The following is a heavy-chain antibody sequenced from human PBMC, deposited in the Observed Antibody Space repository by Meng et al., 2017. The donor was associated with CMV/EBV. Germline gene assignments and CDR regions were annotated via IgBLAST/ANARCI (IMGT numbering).Heavy chain of an antibody. D-gene: IGHD2-21*02. CDR2: IYYSGST. CDR3: AREGDNPFDY. V-gene: IGHV4-30-4*08. Sequence: ELGPGLVKPSHTASLTCTVSGGSISSGDYYWSWSRQPPGKGLECMGYIYYSGSTYYNPSLKSRVTISVDTSKNQFSLKLSSVTAADTAVYYCAREGDNPFDYWGQGTLVTVSS. J-gene: IGHJ4*02. CDR1: GGSISSGDYY.